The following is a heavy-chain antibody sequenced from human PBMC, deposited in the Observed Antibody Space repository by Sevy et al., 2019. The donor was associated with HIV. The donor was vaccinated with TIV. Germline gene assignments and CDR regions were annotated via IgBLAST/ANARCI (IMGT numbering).Heavy chain of an antibody. CDR1: GGSISNYY. D-gene: IGHD3-10*01. CDR2: IHSNGNT. CDR3: ARYFGSGTSFGY. J-gene: IGHJ4*02. Sequence: SETLSLTCTVSGGSISNYYWGWIRQPPGKGLEWIGYIHSNGNTNYNPSLKSRVTISVDTSKNQFSLKLNSVTAADTAAYYCARYFGSGTSFGYWGQGTLVTHSS. V-gene: IGHV4-59*13.